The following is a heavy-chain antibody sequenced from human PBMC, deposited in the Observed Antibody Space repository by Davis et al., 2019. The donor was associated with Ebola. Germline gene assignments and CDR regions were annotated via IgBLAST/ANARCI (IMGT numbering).Heavy chain of an antibody. V-gene: IGHV4-34*01. Sequence: SKTLSLTCAVHVASFSAYSWTWVGQPPGEGLEWIGEINHSGRPKYNPSPMSRVTISVDTSKNQFYLKLSSVTAADTAVYYCARVRVAGLRLYYFDYWGQGTLVTVSS. CDR2: INHSGRP. D-gene: IGHD6-19*01. CDR3: ARVRVAGLRLYYFDY. CDR1: VASFSAYS. J-gene: IGHJ4*02.